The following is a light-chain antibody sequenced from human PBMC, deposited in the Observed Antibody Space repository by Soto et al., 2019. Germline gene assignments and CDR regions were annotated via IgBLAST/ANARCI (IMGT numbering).Light chain of an antibody. Sequence: EIVLTQSPGTLSLSPGERAILSCRASQSISNSYLAWYQQKPGQAPRLLIYGASSRATGIPDRFSGSGSGTDFTLSISTLEPEDFAVFYCQQYGTSPYTFGQGTNLEIK. V-gene: IGKV3-20*01. J-gene: IGKJ2*01. CDR3: QQYGTSPYT. CDR2: GAS. CDR1: QSISNSY.